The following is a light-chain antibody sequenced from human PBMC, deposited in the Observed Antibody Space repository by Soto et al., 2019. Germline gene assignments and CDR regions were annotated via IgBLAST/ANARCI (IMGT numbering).Light chain of an antibody. CDR2: GAS. CDR1: QSVSSSH. Sequence: EIVLTQSPGTLSLSPGERATLSCRVSQSVSSSHLAWYQQKFGQAPRLLIYGASIRATGIPDRFSGSGSGTDFTLTISRLEPEDFAVYYCQQYGSSPWTFGQGTKVEIK. J-gene: IGKJ1*01. V-gene: IGKV3-20*01. CDR3: QQYGSSPWT.